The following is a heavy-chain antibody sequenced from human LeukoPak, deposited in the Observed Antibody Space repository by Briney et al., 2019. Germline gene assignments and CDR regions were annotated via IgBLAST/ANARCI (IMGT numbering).Heavy chain of an antibody. D-gene: IGHD2-2*01. CDR2: INPNSGAT. J-gene: IGHJ4*02. Sequence: GASVKVSCKSSGYTFIDYYIHWVRQAPGQGLERMGWINPNSGATKYAQNFQGRVSMTRDTSINTAYMDLTNLRSDDTAIFYCARVKKLMPEFEFWGQGTLVTVSS. CDR3: ARVKKLMPEFEF. V-gene: IGHV1-2*02. CDR1: GYTFIDYY.